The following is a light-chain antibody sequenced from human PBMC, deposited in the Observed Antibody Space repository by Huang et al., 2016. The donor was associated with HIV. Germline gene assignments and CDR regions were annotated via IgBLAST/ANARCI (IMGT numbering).Light chain of an antibody. J-gene: IGKJ5*01. CDR1: QSLSIN. CDR3: QQRSNSIT. CDR2: DTS. Sequence: EIVLKQSPATLSLSPGDRSALSCRTSQSLSINFAWYQQNPGQAPRLLIYDTSNRATGIPARFSGSGSVTDFTRTISNLEPEDSAVYYCQQRSNSITFGQGTRLEIK. V-gene: IGKV3-11*01.